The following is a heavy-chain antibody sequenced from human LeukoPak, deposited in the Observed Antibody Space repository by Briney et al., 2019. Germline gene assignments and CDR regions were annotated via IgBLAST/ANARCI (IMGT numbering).Heavy chain of an antibody. V-gene: IGHV5-51*01. CDR3: ARGGICSSTSCDGAFDI. Sequence: GESLKISCKASGYSFTTYWIGWVRQMPGKGLEWMGIIYPADSTAHYSPSFQGQVTISADKSLNSAYLQWSGLKASDTAMYYCARGGICSSTSCDGAFDIWGQGTLVTVSS. J-gene: IGHJ3*02. D-gene: IGHD2-2*01. CDR1: GYSFTTYW. CDR2: IYPADSTA.